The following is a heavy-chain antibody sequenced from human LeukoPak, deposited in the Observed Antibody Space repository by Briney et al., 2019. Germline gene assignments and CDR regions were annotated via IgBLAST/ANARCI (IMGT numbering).Heavy chain of an antibody. CDR3: ARARCNATSCHHFDY. CDR1: GFTFSSYS. D-gene: IGHD2-2*01. V-gene: IGHV3-48*01. CDR2: ISSSSSTI. J-gene: IGHJ4*02. Sequence: GGSLRLSCAASGFTFSSYSMNWVRQAPGKGLEWVSYISSSSSTIYYADSVKGRFTISRDNAKNTLYLQMNSLRAEDTAVYYCARARCNATSCHHFDYWGQGALVTVSS.